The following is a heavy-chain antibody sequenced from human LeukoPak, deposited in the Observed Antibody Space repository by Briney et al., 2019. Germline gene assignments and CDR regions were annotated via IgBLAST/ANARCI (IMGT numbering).Heavy chain of an antibody. Sequence: GGSLRLSCAASGFTLSGYWMHWVRQAPGKGLEWVSRINSDGTSTSYADSVKGRFTISRDNTKNTLSLQMNSLRDEDTAVYYCLRSYCATSNCYVWFDPWGQGTLVTVSS. CDR1: GFTLSGYW. J-gene: IGHJ5*02. D-gene: IGHD2-2*01. V-gene: IGHV3-74*01. CDR3: LRSYCATSNCYVWFDP. CDR2: INSDGTST.